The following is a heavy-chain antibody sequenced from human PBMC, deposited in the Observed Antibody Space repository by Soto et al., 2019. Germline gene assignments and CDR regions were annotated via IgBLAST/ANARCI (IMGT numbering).Heavy chain of an antibody. CDR3: ARDNSGSYRGRYYYGMDV. V-gene: IGHV3-33*01. D-gene: IGHD1-26*01. Sequence: QVQLVESGGGVVQPGRSLRLSCAASGFTFSSYGMHWVRQAPGKGLEWVAVIWYDGSNKYYADSVKGRFTISRDNAKNPLYLQMNSLRAEDTAVYYCARDNSGSYRGRYYYGMDVWGQGTTVTVSS. CDR1: GFTFSSYG. J-gene: IGHJ6*02. CDR2: IWYDGSNK.